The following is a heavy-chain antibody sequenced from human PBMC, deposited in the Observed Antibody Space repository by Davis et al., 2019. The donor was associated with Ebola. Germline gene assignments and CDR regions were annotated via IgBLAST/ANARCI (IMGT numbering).Heavy chain of an antibody. CDR3: AREVVADYYGMDV. J-gene: IGHJ6*02. CDR2: INHSGST. CDR1: GGSFSGYY. V-gene: IGHV4-34*01. D-gene: IGHD2-15*01. Sequence: SETLSLTCAVYGGSFSGYYWSWIRQPPGKGLEWIGEINHSGSTNYNPSLKSRVTISVDTSKNQFSLKLSSVTAADTAVYYCAREVVADYYGMDVWGQGTTVTVSS.